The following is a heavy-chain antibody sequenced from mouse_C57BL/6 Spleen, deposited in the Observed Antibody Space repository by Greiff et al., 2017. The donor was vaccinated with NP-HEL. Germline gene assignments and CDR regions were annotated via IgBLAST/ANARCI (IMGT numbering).Heavy chain of an antibody. Sequence: EVNVVESGGGLVQPKGSLKLSCAASGFSFNTYAMNWVRQAPGKGLEWVACISSNSNNYATNYNDSVKDRFTIDRYDSEGMIYLQMNNLKTEDTSMYYCVRHGGTTVEGTFAYWGQGTLVTVSA. CDR3: VRHGGTTVEGTFAY. D-gene: IGHD1-1*01. CDR1: GFSFNTYA. J-gene: IGHJ3*01. CDR2: ISSNSNNYAT. V-gene: IGHV10-1*01.